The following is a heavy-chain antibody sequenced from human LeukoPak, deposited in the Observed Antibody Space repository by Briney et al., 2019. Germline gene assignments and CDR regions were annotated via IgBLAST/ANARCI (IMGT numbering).Heavy chain of an antibody. Sequence: GGSLRLSCAASGFTFSSYSMNWVRQAPGKGLEWVSSISSSSSYIYYADSVKGRFTISRDNAKNSLYLQMNSLRAEDTAVYYCAREGSIVGAFDIRGQGTMVTVSS. D-gene: IGHD1-26*01. CDR3: AREGSIVGAFDI. CDR2: ISSSSSYI. J-gene: IGHJ3*02. CDR1: GFTFSSYS. V-gene: IGHV3-21*01.